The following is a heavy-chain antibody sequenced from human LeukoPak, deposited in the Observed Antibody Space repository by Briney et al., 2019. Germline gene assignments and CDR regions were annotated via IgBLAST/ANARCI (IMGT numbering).Heavy chain of an antibody. V-gene: IGHV3-33*01. Sequence: QAGGSLRLSCAASGFSFSTYGMHWVRQAPGKGLEWVALMWFDGSIEYYADSVRGRFTISRDNSKNTLYLQMNSLRAEDTAVYYCARDYGGNSFAFDFWGQGTMVTVSS. D-gene: IGHD4-23*01. CDR3: ARDYGGNSFAFDF. J-gene: IGHJ3*01. CDR1: GFSFSTYG. CDR2: MWFDGSIE.